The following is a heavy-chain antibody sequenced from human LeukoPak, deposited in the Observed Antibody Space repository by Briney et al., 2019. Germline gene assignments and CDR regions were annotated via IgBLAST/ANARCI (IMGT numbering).Heavy chain of an antibody. CDR3: ASLLDCDILTGYPLDY. CDR2: IIPIFGTA. Sequence: ASVKVSCKASGGTFSSYAISWVRQAPGQGLEWMGGIIPIFGTANYAQKFQGRVTITADESTSTAYMELSSLRSEDTAVYYCASLLDCDILTGYPLDYWGQGTLVTVSS. CDR1: GGTFSSYA. D-gene: IGHD3-9*01. J-gene: IGHJ4*02. V-gene: IGHV1-69*01.